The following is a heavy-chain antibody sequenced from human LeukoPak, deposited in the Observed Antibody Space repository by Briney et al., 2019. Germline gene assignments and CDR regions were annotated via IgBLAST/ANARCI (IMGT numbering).Heavy chain of an antibody. J-gene: IGHJ4*02. CDR3: PRAKVSDY. V-gene: IGHV1-2*02. Sequence: ASVKVSCKASGYTFTGYYMHWVRQAPGQGLEWMGWINPNSGRTNYAQKFQGRVTMTRDTSISTAYMELRRLRSDDTAVYYCPRAKVSDYWGQGTLVTVSS. CDR1: GYTFTGYY. D-gene: IGHD1-14*01. CDR2: INPNSGRT.